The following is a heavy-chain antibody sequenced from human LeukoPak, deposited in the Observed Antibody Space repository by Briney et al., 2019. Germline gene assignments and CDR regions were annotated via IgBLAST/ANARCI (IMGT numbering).Heavy chain of an antibody. CDR1: GFTFSSYW. D-gene: IGHD5-24*01. V-gene: IGHV3-7*04. CDR2: IKQDGSEK. CDR3: ARLRRWLQFRDVFDI. J-gene: IGHJ3*02. Sequence: GGSLRLSCAASGFTFSSYWMSWVRQAPGKGLEWVANIKQDGSEKYYVDSVKGRFTISRDNAKNSLYLQMNSLRAEDTAVYYCARLRRWLQFRDVFDIWGQGTMVTVSS.